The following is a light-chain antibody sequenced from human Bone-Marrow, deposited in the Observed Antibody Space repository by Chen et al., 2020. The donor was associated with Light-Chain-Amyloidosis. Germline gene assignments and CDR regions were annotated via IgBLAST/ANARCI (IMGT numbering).Light chain of an antibody. J-gene: IGLJ6*01. V-gene: IGLV1-51*01. CDR1: SSNIGKNF. CDR2: DND. CDR3: GTWDNRLSAVI. Sequence: QSELTQPPSVSAAPGQKVTISCSGSSSNIGKNFVTWYRQVPGAAPKVVIFDNDKRPSGIPDRFSGSKSAASATLGITGLQTGDEADYYCGTWDNRLSAVIFGGGTRVTVL.